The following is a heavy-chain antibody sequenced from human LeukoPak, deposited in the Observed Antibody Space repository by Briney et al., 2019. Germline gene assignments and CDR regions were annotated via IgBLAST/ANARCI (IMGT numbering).Heavy chain of an antibody. D-gene: IGHD3-3*01. CDR3: ARVIWSGPYYYYYMDV. CDR2: IYYSGCT. CDR1: GGSISNY. Sequence: PSETLSLTCTVSGGSISNYWSWIRQPPGKGLEWIGYIYYSGCTNYNPSLKSRVTISVDTSKNQFSLKLSSVTAADTAVYYCARVIWSGPYYYYYMDVWGKGTTVTVSS. J-gene: IGHJ6*03. V-gene: IGHV4-59*01.